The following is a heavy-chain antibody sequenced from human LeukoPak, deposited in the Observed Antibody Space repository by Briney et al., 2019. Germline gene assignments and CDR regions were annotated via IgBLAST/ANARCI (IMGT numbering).Heavy chain of an antibody. CDR2: TSPDGSTT. D-gene: IGHD2-15*01. CDR3: ARGGDVVVVAGDY. CDR1: GFTFSTYW. V-gene: IGHV3-74*01. J-gene: IGHJ4*02. Sequence: GGSLRLSCAASGFTFSTYWMHWVRQAPGKGLVWASQTSPDGSTTTYADSVKGRFTISRDNAQNTLYLQMNSLRAEDTAVYYCARGGDVVVVAGDYWGQGTLVTVSS.